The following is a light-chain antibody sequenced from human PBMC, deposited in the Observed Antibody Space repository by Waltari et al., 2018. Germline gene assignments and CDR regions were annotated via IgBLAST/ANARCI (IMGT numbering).Light chain of an antibody. Sequence: EIVLTQSPAILSFSPGERATLSCRASQSVGTYLAWYQQRPSQSPRLLIHDASYRATGIPARFSGSGSETDFPLTISSLQPEDFAVYYCQQRRNWPLTFGGGTRVQI. CDR3: QQRRNWPLT. CDR1: QSVGTY. J-gene: IGKJ4*01. CDR2: DAS. V-gene: IGKV3-11*01.